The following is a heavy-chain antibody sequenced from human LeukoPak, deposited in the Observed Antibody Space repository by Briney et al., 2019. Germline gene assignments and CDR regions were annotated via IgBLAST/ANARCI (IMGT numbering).Heavy chain of an antibody. D-gene: IGHD6-19*01. CDR2: INHSGST. V-gene: IGHV4-34*01. CDR1: GGSFSGYY. Sequence: SETLSLTCAVYGGSFSGYYWSWIRQPPGKGLEWIGEINHSGSTNYNPSLKSRVTISVDTSKNQFSLRLSSVTAADTAVYYCARVLEGSSGQHWFFDLWGRGTLVTVSS. CDR3: ARVLEGSSGQHWFFDL. J-gene: IGHJ2*01.